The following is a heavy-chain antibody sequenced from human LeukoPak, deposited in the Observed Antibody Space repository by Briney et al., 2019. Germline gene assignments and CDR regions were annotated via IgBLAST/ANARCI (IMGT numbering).Heavy chain of an antibody. CDR1: GGSISSSSYY. D-gene: IGHD3-10*01. CDR2: IYYSGST. J-gene: IGHJ4*02. V-gene: IGHV4-39*07. CDR3: ERSGRITRLDY. Sequence: PSETLSLTCTVSGGSISSSSYYWGWIRQPPGKGLEWIGSIYYSGSTYYNPSLKSQVTISVDTSKKQFSLKLTSVTAADTAVYFCERSGRITRLDYWGQGILVTVSS.